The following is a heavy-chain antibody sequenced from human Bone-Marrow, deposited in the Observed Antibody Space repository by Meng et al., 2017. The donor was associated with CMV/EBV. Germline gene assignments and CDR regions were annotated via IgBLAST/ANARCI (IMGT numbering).Heavy chain of an antibody. Sequence: GGSLRLSCAASGFSVSDNYMSWVRQAPGRGLEWVSSISSSSSYIYYADSVKGRFTISRDNAKNSLYLQMNSLRAEDTAVYYCASWGYCSSTSCYFGEYYYYGMDVWGQGTTVTVSS. CDR3: ASWGYCSSTSCYFGEYYYYGMDV. D-gene: IGHD2-2*01. CDR2: ISSSSSYI. CDR1: GFSVSDNY. V-gene: IGHV3-21*01. J-gene: IGHJ6*02.